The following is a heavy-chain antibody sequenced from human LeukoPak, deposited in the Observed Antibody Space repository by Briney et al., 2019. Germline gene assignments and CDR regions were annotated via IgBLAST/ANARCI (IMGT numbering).Heavy chain of an antibody. D-gene: IGHD3-10*01. CDR1: GFTFSSYS. Sequence: SGGSLRLSCAASGFTFSSYSMNWVRQAPGKGLEWVSSISRSSSYIYYGDSVKGRFTISRDNSKNTLYLQMNSLRAEDTAVYYCAKDPVGFGEFFDYWGQGTLVTVSS. CDR2: ISRSSSYI. CDR3: AKDPVGFGEFFDY. J-gene: IGHJ4*02. V-gene: IGHV3-21*04.